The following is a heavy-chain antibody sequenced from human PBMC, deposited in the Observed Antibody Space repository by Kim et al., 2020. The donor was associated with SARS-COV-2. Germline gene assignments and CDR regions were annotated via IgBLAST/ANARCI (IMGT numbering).Heavy chain of an antibody. J-gene: IGHJ4*02. D-gene: IGHD3-16*01. V-gene: IGHV4-39*01. Sequence: SETLSLTCTVSGDSISSGTYNWGWIRQPPGEGLEWIGSIYYIGITFYNPSPKSRVTISVDTSTNQFSLRLSSVTAADTAVYYCARRGIGGRYYFAYCGQ. CDR1: GDSISSGTYN. CDR3: ARRGIGGRYYFAY. CDR2: IYYIGIT.